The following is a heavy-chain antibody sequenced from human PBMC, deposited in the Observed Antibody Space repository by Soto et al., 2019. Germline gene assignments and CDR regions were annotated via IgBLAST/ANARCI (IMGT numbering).Heavy chain of an antibody. J-gene: IGHJ3*02. CDR3: ARSQWELQGAFDI. CDR1: GFTFSSYA. V-gene: IGHV3-30-3*01. D-gene: IGHD1-26*01. Sequence: QVQLVESGGGVVQPGRSLRLSCAASGFTFSSYAMHWVRQAPGKGLEWVAVISYDGSNKYYADSVKGRFTISRDNSKNTLYLQMNSLRAEDTAVYYCARSQWELQGAFDIWGQGAMVTVSS. CDR2: ISYDGSNK.